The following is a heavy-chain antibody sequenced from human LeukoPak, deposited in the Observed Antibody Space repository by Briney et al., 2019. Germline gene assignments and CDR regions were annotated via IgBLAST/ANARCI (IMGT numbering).Heavy chain of an antibody. CDR3: ARDGHDSSGYFFGHN. CDR1: GLTFSNAW. CDR2: ISGSGDTT. J-gene: IGHJ4*02. Sequence: GGSLRLSCAASGLTFSNAWMSWVRQAPGKGLEWVSGISGSGDTTYYADSVKGRFTISRDNSKNMLYLQIKSLGAEDTAVYYCARDGHDSSGYFFGHNWGQGTLVTVSS. V-gene: IGHV3-23*01. D-gene: IGHD3-22*01.